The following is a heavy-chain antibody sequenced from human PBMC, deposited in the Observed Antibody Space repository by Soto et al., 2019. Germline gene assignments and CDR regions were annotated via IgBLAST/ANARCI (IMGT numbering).Heavy chain of an antibody. D-gene: IGHD3-10*01. CDR1: GGSFSGYY. Sequence: SETLSLTCAVYGGSFSGYYWSWIRQPPGKGLEWIWEINHSGSTNYNPSLKSRVTISVDTSKNQFSLKLSSVTAADTAVYYCARGGLFRYYYGSGSYQLSPYFDYWGQGTLVTVSS. V-gene: IGHV4-34*01. CDR2: INHSGST. J-gene: IGHJ4*02. CDR3: ARGGLFRYYYGSGSYQLSPYFDY.